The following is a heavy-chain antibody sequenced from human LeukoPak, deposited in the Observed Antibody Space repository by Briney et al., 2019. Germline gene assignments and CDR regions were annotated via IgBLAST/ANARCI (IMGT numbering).Heavy chain of an antibody. CDR1: GGTFSSYA. CDR3: ARHSSSSRGAWFNWFDP. J-gene: IGHJ5*02. Sequence: SVKVSCKASGGTFSSYAISWVRQAPGKGLEWMGGIIPMFGTADYAQKFQGRVTMTRDMSTSTVYMELSSLRSEDTAVYYCARHSSSSRGAWFNWFDPWGQGTLVTVSS. CDR2: IIPMFGTA. D-gene: IGHD6-6*01. V-gene: IGHV1-69*05.